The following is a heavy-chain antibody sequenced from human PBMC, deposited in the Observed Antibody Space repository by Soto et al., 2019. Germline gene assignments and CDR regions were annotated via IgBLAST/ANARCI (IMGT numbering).Heavy chain of an antibody. V-gene: IGHV4-39*01. CDR2: IYYSGST. CDR3: ARHVGSSGYYSNWFDP. J-gene: IGHJ5*02. Sequence: PSETLSLTCTVSGGSISSSSYYWGWIRQPPGKGLEWIGSIYYSGSTYYNPSLKSRVTISVDTSKNQFSLKLSSVTAADTAVYYXARHVGSSGYYSNWFDPWGQGTLVTVSS. D-gene: IGHD3-22*01. CDR1: GGSISSSSYY.